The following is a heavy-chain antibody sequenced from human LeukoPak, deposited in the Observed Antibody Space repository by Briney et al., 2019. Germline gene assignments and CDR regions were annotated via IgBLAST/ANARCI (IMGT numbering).Heavy chain of an antibody. CDR2: IYSDSST. V-gene: IGHV3-53*01. D-gene: IGHD1-14*01. Sequence: GGSLRLSCGASGFTFSNYAMSWVRQAPGKGLEWVSFIYSDSSTYYADSVRGRFTISRDNSKNTLYLQMNSLRAEDTAVYYCARRAGIYSHPYDYWGQGTLVTVSS. J-gene: IGHJ4*02. CDR1: GFTFSNYA. CDR3: ARRAGIYSHPYDY.